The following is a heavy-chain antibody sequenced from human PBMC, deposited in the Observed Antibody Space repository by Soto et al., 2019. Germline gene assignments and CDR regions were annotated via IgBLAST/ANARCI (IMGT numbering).Heavy chain of an antibody. CDR1: GGSISSYY. J-gene: IGHJ4*02. CDR3: ARDKITGLFDY. D-gene: IGHD2-8*02. Sequence: ETLSLTCTVSGGSISSYYWSWIRQPPVKGLEWIGYIYYSGSTNYNPSLKSRVTISVDTSKNQFSLKLTSVTAAGTAVYYCARDKITGLFDYWGQGTLVTVSS. V-gene: IGHV4-59*12. CDR2: IYYSGST.